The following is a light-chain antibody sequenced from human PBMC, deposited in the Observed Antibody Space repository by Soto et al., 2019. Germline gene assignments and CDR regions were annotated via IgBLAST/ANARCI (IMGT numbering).Light chain of an antibody. J-gene: IGKJ5*01. CDR3: QQRSNWPIT. CDR1: RSVSRNY. V-gene: IGKV3D-20*02. Sequence: EIVLTQSPATLALSPGERATLSCRASRSVSRNYLAWYQQKPGQPPRLLIYDASTRATGIPARFSGSGSGTDFTLTISSLEPEDFAVYYCQQRSNWPITFGQGTRLEIK. CDR2: DAS.